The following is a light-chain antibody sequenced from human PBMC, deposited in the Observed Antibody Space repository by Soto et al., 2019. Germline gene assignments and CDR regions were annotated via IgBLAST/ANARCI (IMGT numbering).Light chain of an antibody. V-gene: IGKV3-20*01. J-gene: IGKJ3*01. CDR2: GAS. CDR1: QSVSSSY. Sequence: EIVLTQSPGTLSLSPGERATLSCRASQSVSSSYLAWYQQKPGQAPRLLIYGASSRATGIPDKFSGSGSGTDFTATIRRLEPEDVGVYYCQQYGSSPGVTFGPGTKVDIK. CDR3: QQYGSSPGVT.